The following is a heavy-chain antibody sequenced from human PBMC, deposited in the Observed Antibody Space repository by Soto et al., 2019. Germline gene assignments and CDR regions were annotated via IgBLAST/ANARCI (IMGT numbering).Heavy chain of an antibody. D-gene: IGHD2-2*01. Sequence: GGSLKLSCAVSGFSFRSYGMHWVRQAPGKGLEWVAVISYDGNDEYYAESVRGRFTISRDNSKNTLYLQMNTLRPDDTAVYYCVKTLPGSLSDPHQLLERFDYWGQGALVTVSS. CDR2: ISYDGNDE. CDR1: GFSFRSYG. CDR3: VKTLPGSLSDPHQLLERFDY. J-gene: IGHJ4*02. V-gene: IGHV3-30*18.